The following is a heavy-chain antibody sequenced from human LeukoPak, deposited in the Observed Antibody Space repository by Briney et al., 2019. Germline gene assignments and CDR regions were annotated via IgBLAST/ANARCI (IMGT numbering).Heavy chain of an antibody. J-gene: IGHJ4*02. Sequence: ASVKVSCKASGYTFTSYGISWVRQAPGQGLEWMGWISAYNGNTSYAQKLQGRVTMTTDTSMSTAYMELRSLRSDDTAVYYCARDGPRITMVRGEAPDYWGQGTLVTVSS. V-gene: IGHV1-18*04. CDR3: ARDGPRITMVRGEAPDY. CDR2: ISAYNGNT. CDR1: GYTFTSYG. D-gene: IGHD3-10*01.